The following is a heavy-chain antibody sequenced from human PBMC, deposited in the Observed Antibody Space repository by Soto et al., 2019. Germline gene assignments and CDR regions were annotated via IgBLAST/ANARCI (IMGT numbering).Heavy chain of an antibody. Sequence: EVQLLESGGGLVQPGGSLRLSCAASGFTFSSYAMSWVRQAPGKGLEWVSAISGSGGSTYYADSVKGRFTISRDNSKNTLYLQMNSLGAEDTAVYYCAKDRDPRMVSDAYWGQGTLVTVSS. CDR3: AKDRDPRMVSDAY. CDR2: ISGSGGST. J-gene: IGHJ4*02. CDR1: GFTFSSYA. V-gene: IGHV3-23*01. D-gene: IGHD3-10*01.